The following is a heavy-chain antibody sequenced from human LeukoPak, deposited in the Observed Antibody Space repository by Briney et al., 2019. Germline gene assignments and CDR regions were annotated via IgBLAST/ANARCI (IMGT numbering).Heavy chain of an antibody. J-gene: IGHJ4*02. D-gene: IGHD5-24*01. V-gene: IGHV4-59*01. Sequence: SATLSLTCTASGGSISSYYWSWIRQPPGKGLEWIGYIYYSGSTNYNPSLKSRVTISVDTSKNQFSLKLSSVTAADTAVYYCARDRDGYNLFDYWGQGTLVTVSS. CDR1: GGSISSYY. CDR3: ARDRDGYNLFDY. CDR2: IYYSGST.